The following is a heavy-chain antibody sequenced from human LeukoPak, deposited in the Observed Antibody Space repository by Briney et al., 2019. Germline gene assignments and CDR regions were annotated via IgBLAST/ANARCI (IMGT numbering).Heavy chain of an antibody. CDR2: IKSKTDGGTT. CDR3: TTDRRDGYSCGIRFGCY. CDR1: GFTFSNAW. Sequence: AGGSLRLSCAASGFTFSNAWMSWVRQAPGKGLEWVGRIKSKTDGGTTDYAAPVKGRFTISRDDSKNTLYLQMNSLKTEDTAVYYCTTDRRDGYSCGIRFGCYWGQGTLVTVSS. J-gene: IGHJ4*02. D-gene: IGHD5-18*01. V-gene: IGHV3-15*01.